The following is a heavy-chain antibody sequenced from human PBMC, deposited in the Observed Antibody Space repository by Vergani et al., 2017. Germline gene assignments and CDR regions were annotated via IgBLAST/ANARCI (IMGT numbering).Heavy chain of an antibody. D-gene: IGHD6-19*01. Sequence: QVQLQESGPGLVKSSETLSLTCSVSFDSIRNLYCNWIRQPPGKGLEWIGSIHYSENTNYNPSLKTRVTISVDTSKNQFSLTLTSVTAADTAVYYCASDTHSGQMAHRWGQGILVTVTS. CDR1: FDSIRNLY. CDR3: ASDTHSGQMAHR. V-gene: IGHV4-59*11. J-gene: IGHJ5*02. CDR2: IHYSENT.